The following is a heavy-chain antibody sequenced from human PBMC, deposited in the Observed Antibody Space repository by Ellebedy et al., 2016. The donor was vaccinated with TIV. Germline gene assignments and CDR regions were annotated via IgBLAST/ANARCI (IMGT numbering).Heavy chain of an antibody. Sequence: SETLSLTCAISGDSVSSNSGAWNWVRQSPSRGLEWLGRTYYRSGWTTDYAVSVNSRITITADTSKNHISLQLKSVTPEDTAVYYCARDFGHSGYDLLDYWGQGTLVTVSS. J-gene: IGHJ4*02. D-gene: IGHD5-12*01. V-gene: IGHV6-1*01. CDR2: TYYRSGWTT. CDR1: GDSVSSNSGA. CDR3: ARDFGHSGYDLLDY.